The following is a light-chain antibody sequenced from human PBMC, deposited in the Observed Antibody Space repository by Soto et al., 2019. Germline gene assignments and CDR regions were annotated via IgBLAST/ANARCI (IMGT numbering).Light chain of an antibody. CDR3: QQYNSYFIT. J-gene: IGKJ5*01. CDR1: QSISRW. CDR2: DVS. Sequence: DTQMTQSPSTLSASVGDRVTISCRASQSISRWLAWYPQKPGRATKILIYDVSSLKSGVPSRVSGSGSGNEFTLTISSLQPDDVATDDGQQYNSYFITFGLGTRLEIK. V-gene: IGKV1-5*01.